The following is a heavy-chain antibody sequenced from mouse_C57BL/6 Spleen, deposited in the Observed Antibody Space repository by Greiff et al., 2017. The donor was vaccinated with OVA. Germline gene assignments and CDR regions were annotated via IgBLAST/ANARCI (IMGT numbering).Heavy chain of an antibody. V-gene: IGHV14-3*01. Sequence: EVQLVESVAELVRPGASVKLSCTASGFNIKNTYMHWVKQRPEQGLELIGRIDPANGNTKYAPKFQGKATITADTSSNTAYLQLSSLTSEDTAIYYCARSALTTVVEDFDDWGQGTTLTVSS. D-gene: IGHD1-1*01. CDR2: IDPANGNT. CDR3: ARSALTTVVEDFDD. CDR1: GFNIKNTY. J-gene: IGHJ2*01.